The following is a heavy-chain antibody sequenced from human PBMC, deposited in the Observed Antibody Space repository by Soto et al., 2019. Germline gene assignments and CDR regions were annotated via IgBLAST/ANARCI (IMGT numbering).Heavy chain of an antibody. D-gene: IGHD3-16*01. Sequence: QVQLEQSGAEVKRPGSSVKVSCKTSGGNFNTYPIRWVRQAPGHRLEWMGKIIPIFGTPDYAQKFQGRVTINADEANTTVFTELRRLKSDDSAVYYCERDSRLWGSTGWKRENLFDIWGQGTMITVSS. CDR1: GGNFNTYP. J-gene: IGHJ3*02. CDR3: ERDSRLWGSTGWKRENLFDI. V-gene: IGHV1-69*18. CDR2: IIPIFGTP.